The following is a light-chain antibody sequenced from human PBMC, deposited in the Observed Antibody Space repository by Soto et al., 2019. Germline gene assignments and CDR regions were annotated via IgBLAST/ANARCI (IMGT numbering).Light chain of an antibody. V-gene: IGKV3-15*01. CDR2: GAS. CDR3: PQYNKWPPLT. Sequence: EILMTQSPATLPVSPGERATLSCRASQSVSTNLAWYQHKPGQAPRLLIYGASTRATGIPARFSGSGSGTEFTLTISSLQSEDFAVYYCPQYNKWPPLTFGPGTKVDIK. J-gene: IGKJ3*01. CDR1: QSVSTN.